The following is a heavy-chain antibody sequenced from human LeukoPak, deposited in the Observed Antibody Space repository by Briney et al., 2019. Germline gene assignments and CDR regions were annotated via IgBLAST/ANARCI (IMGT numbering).Heavy chain of an antibody. CDR3: ARDQEGFDY. Sequence: ATVKVSCKASGYTFTGYYMHWVRQAPGQGLEWMGMIYPRDGSTSYAQKFQGRVTVTRDTSTSTVHMELSGLRSEDTAVYYCARDQEGFDYWGQGTLVTVSS. CDR1: GYTFTGYY. CDR2: IYPRDGST. J-gene: IGHJ4*02. V-gene: IGHV1-46*01.